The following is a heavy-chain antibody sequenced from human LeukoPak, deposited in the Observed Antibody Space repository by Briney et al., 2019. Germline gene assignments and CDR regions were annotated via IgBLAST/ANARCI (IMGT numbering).Heavy chain of an antibody. CDR2: ICYSGST. CDR3: VRVVSSGYSRMDV. CDR1: GGSISSGDYY. J-gene: IGHJ6*04. V-gene: IGHV4-30-4*08. D-gene: IGHD3-22*01. Sequence: SETLSLTCTVSGGSISSGDYYWSWIRQPPGKGLEWIGYICYSGSTYYNPSLKSRVSISVDTSKNQFSLKLSSVTAADTAVYYCVRVVSSGYSRMDVWGKGTTVTVSS.